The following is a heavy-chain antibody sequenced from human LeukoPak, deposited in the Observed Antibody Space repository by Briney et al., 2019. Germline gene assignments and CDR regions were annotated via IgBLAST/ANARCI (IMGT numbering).Heavy chain of an antibody. CDR2: INPNSGNT. CDR3: ARMDCSSTPWVDYYYGMDV. Sequence: ASVKVSCKASGYTFTGYYMHWVRQAPGQGLEWMGRINPNSGNTGYAQKFQGRVTMTRNTSISTAYMELSSLRSEDTAVYYCARMDCSSTPWVDYYYGMDVWGQGTTVTVSS. V-gene: IGHV1-8*02. D-gene: IGHD2-2*01. J-gene: IGHJ6*02. CDR1: GYTFTGYY.